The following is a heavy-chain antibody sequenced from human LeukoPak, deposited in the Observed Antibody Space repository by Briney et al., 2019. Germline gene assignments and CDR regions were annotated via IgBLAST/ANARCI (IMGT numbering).Heavy chain of an antibody. D-gene: IGHD2-15*01. CDR1: GDSVSSNSAT. J-gene: IGHJ4*02. Sequence: SQTLSLTRAISGDSVSSNSATWTWIRQSPSRGLEWLGRTYYRSKWYNDYAFSVKSRITINPDTSKNQFSLQLDSVTPEDTAIYYCAAKASYFDSWGQGILVTVSS. CDR3: AAKASYFDS. CDR2: TYYRSKWYN. V-gene: IGHV6-1*01.